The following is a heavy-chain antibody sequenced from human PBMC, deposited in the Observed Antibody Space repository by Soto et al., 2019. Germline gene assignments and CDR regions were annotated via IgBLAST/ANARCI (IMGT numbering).Heavy chain of an antibody. J-gene: IGHJ4*02. CDR3: ARGDLGAVAGYFEY. V-gene: IGHV3-9*01. CDR1: GFTFDDYS. CDR2: ISWHSGSI. D-gene: IGHD6-19*01. Sequence: EVQLVESGGGLVQPGGSLRLSCAASGFTFDDYSMHWVRQAPGRGLEWVSGISWHSGSIDYADSVKGRFTISRDNAKKFLYLEMNSLRPEDTDLYYCARGDLGAVAGYFEYWGQGTLVTVSS.